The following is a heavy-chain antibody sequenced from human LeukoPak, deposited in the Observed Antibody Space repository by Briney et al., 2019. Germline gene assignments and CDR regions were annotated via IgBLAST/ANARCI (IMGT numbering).Heavy chain of an antibody. V-gene: IGHV4-30-2*01. D-gene: IGHD3-10*01. CDR1: GGSISGGGYY. J-gene: IGHJ4*02. Sequence: SQTLSLTCIVSGGSISGGGYYWSWIRQPPGKGLEWIGEINHSGSTNYNPSLKSRVTISVDTSKNQFSLKLSSVTAADTAVYYCATVTMVRGVSYDYWGQGTLVTVSS. CDR2: INHSGST. CDR3: ATVTMVRGVSYDY.